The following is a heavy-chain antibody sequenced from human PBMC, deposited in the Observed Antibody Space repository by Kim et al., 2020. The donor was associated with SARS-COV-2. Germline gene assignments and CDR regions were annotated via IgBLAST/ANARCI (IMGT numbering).Heavy chain of an antibody. CDR3: ARDANSCWYLIDY. Sequence: GGSLRLSCAASGFTFNKYNMHWVRQAPGKGLEWLSYISSGTNTKYYAGSVEGRFTISRDNAKNSLYLQMNSLRDEDTAVYYCARDANSCWYLIDYWGQGT. CDR1: GFTFNKYN. D-gene: IGHD6-19*01. J-gene: IGHJ4*02. V-gene: IGHV3-48*02. CDR2: ISSGTNTK.